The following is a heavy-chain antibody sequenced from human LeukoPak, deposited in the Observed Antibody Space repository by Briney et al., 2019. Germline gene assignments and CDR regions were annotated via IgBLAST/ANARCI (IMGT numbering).Heavy chain of an antibody. J-gene: IGHJ4*02. CDR2: IKPDGGEK. D-gene: IGHD4-17*01. CDR3: AREGSGAYFCYFDY. V-gene: IGHV3-7*01. CDR1: GFTFSTYW. Sequence: GGSLRVSCAASGFTFSTYWMGWVRQTPGKGLELVANIKPDGGEKYYVDSVKGRFAISRDNAKNSLFLQINSLRAEDTAVYFCAREGSGAYFCYFDYWGQGTLVTVSS.